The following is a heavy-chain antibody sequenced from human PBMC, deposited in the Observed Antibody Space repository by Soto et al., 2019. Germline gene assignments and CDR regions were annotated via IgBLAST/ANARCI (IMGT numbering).Heavy chain of an antibody. Sequence: SGPTLVNPTQTLTLTCTFSGFSLSTSGVGVGWIRQPPGKALEWLALIYWDDDKRYSPSPKSRHTITKDTSKNQVVLTMTNMDPVDTATYYCAHRLSIGGSWRRDEYFQHWGQGTLVTVSS. J-gene: IGHJ1*01. CDR2: IYWDDDK. CDR3: AHRLSIGGSWRRDEYFQH. CDR1: GFSLSTSGVG. D-gene: IGHD6-13*01. V-gene: IGHV2-5*02.